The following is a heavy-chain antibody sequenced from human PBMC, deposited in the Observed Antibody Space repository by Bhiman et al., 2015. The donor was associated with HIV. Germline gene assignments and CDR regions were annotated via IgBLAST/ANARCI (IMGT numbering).Heavy chain of an antibody. V-gene: IGHV3-21*03. CDR1: GFTFRTYS. CDR3: AREYAGTGYYGMDL. CDR2: ISSSSSYI. Sequence: EVQLVESGGGLVKPGGSLRFSCAASGFTFRTYSMNWVRQAPGKGLEWVSSISSSSSYIYYADSVKGRFTISRDNAENSLYLQMNSLRAEDTGVYYCAREYAGTGYYGMDLWGQGTTVTVSS. D-gene: IGHD6-13*01. J-gene: IGHJ6*02.